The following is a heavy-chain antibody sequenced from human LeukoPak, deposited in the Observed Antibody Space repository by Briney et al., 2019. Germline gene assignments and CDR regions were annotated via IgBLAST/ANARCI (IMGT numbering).Heavy chain of an antibody. CDR3: ATKLNYGSGSVN. CDR1: GFTVSSNY. Sequence: GGSLRLSCAASGFTVSSNYMSWVRQAPGKGLEWVSVIYSGGSTYYADSVQGRFTISRDNSKSTLYLQMNSLRAEDTAVYYCATKLNYGSGSVNWGQGTLVTVSS. J-gene: IGHJ4*02. CDR2: IYSGGST. D-gene: IGHD3-10*01. V-gene: IGHV3-53*01.